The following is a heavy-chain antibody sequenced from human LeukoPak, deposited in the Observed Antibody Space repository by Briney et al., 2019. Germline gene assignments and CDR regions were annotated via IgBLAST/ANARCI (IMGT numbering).Heavy chain of an antibody. CDR1: GYTFTGYY. Sequence: ASVKVSCKASGYTFTGYYMHWVRQAPGQGLEWMGWINPNSGGTNYAQKFQGRVTMTRDTSISTAYMELSRLRSDDTAVYYCARDLVGYCSGGSCYLGGFDYWGQGTLVTVSS. CDR3: ARDLVGYCSGGSCYLGGFDY. D-gene: IGHD2-15*01. V-gene: IGHV1-2*02. J-gene: IGHJ4*02. CDR2: INPNSGGT.